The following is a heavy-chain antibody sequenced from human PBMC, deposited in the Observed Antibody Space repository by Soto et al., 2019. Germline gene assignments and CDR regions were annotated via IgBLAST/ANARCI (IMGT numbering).Heavy chain of an antibody. CDR3: ASKAVVAAHFDY. V-gene: IGHV4-4*02. CDR2: IYHSGST. J-gene: IGHJ4*02. D-gene: IGHD2-15*01. CDR1: SGSISSSNW. Sequence: SETLSLTCAVSSGSISSSNWWSWVRQPPGKGLEWIGEIYHSGSTNYNPSLKSRVTISVDKSKNQFSLKLSSVTAADTAVYYCASKAVVAAHFDYWGQGTLVTVSS.